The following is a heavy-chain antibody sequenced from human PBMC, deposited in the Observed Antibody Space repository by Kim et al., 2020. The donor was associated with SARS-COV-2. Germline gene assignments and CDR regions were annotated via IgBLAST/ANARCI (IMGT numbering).Heavy chain of an antibody. Sequence: AVSVKSRITSNPDTSKNQFSLQLNSVTPEDTAVYYCAREGSDYYYYGMDVWGQGTTVTVSS. CDR3: AREGSDYYYYGMDV. J-gene: IGHJ6*02. V-gene: IGHV6-1*01. D-gene: IGHD3-10*01.